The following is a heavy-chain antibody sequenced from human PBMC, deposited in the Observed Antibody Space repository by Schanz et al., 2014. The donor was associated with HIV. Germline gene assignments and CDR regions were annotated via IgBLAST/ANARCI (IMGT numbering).Heavy chain of an antibody. CDR3: ARGFTSSYIVGATPGY. CDR1: GGTFSGHG. D-gene: IGHD1-26*01. J-gene: IGHJ4*02. V-gene: IGHV1-69*01. Sequence: QVQLVQSGAEVKKPGSSVKVSCQASGGTFSGHGISWVRQAPGQGLEWMGGIIPIFATTNYAQRFQGRVTITADESTSTAYMELSGLRSEDTAVYYCARGFTSSYIVGATPGYWGQGTLVTVSS. CDR2: IIPIFATT.